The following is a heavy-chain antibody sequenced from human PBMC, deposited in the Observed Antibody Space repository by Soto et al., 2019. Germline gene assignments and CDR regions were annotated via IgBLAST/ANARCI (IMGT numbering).Heavy chain of an antibody. Sequence: QVQLVESGGGVVQPGRSLRLSCAASGFTFSSYAMHWVCQAPGKGLEWVAVISYDGSNKYYADSVKGRFTISRDNSKNTLYLQMNSLRAEDTAVYYCARAPDIVLIRAYYYYGMDVWGQGTTVTVSS. CDR1: GFTFSSYA. CDR3: ARAPDIVLIRAYYYYGMDV. D-gene: IGHD2-8*01. V-gene: IGHV3-30-3*01. J-gene: IGHJ6*02. CDR2: ISYDGSNK.